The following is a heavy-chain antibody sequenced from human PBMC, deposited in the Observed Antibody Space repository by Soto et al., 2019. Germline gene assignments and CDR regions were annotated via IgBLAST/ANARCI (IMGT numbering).Heavy chain of an antibody. CDR2: IYYSGST. Sequence: QLQLQESGPGLVKPSETLSLTCTVSGGSISSSSYYWGWIRQPPGKGLEWIGSIYYSGSTYYNPSLKSRVTISVDTSKNQFSLKLSSVTAADTAVYYCARQDYDILWMATWGQGTLVTVSS. D-gene: IGHD3-9*01. J-gene: IGHJ5*02. V-gene: IGHV4-39*01. CDR3: ARQDYDILWMAT. CDR1: GGSISSSSYY.